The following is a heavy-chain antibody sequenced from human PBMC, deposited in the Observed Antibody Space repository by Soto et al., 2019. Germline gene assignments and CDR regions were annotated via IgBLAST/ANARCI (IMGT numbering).Heavy chain of an antibody. CDR1: GFTFSSYG. J-gene: IGHJ4*02. V-gene: IGHV3-33*01. CDR3: ARGRVAVAGSDFDY. Sequence: QVQLVESGGGVVQPGRSLRVSCAASGFTFSSYGMHWVRQAPGKGLEWVAVIWYDGSYKYYADSVKGRFTISRDNSKNTLYLQMNSLRAEDTALYYCARGRVAVAGSDFDYWGQGTLVTVSS. CDR2: IWYDGSYK. D-gene: IGHD6-19*01.